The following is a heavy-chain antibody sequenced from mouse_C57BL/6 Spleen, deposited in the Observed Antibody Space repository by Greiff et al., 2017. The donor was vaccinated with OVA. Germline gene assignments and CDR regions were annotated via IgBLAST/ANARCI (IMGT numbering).Heavy chain of an antibody. D-gene: IGHD2-4*01. Sequence: QVQLQQSGAELARPGASVKLSCKASGYTFTSYGISWVKQRTGQGLEWIGEIYPRSGNTYYNEKFKGKATLTADKSSSTAYMELRSLTSEDSAVYFCARGGYYDYDPYAMDYWGQGTSVTVSS. CDR3: ARGGYYDYDPYAMDY. J-gene: IGHJ4*01. V-gene: IGHV1-81*01. CDR1: GYTFTSYG. CDR2: IYPRSGNT.